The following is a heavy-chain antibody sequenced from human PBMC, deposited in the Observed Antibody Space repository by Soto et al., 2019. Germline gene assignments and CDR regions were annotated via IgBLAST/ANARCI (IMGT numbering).Heavy chain of an antibody. V-gene: IGHV4-59*01. D-gene: IGHD2-15*01. CDR3: ARDSGYCSGGSCLAFFAFDI. CDR1: GGSISSYY. J-gene: IGHJ3*02. CDR2: IYYSGST. Sequence: ETLSLTCTVSGGSISSYYWSWIQQPPGKGLEWIGYIYYSGSTNYNPSLKSRVTISVDTSKNQFSLKLSSVTAADTAVFYCARDSGYCSGGSCLAFFAFDIWGQGTMVTVS.